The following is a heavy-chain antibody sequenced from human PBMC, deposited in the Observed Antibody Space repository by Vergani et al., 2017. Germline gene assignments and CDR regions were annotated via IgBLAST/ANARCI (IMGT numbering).Heavy chain of an antibody. CDR2: ISSSSSYI. J-gene: IGHJ6*02. D-gene: IGHD3-10*01. V-gene: IGHV3-21*01. CDR1: GFTFSSYS. CDR3: ARDAGFGGKKGRYYGMDV. Sequence: EVQLVESGGGLVKPGGSLRLSCAASGFTFSSYSMNWVRQAPGKGLEWVSSISSSSSYIYYADSVKGRFTISRDNAKNSLYLQMNSLRAEDTAVYYCARDAGFGGKKGRYYGMDVWGQGTTVTDSS.